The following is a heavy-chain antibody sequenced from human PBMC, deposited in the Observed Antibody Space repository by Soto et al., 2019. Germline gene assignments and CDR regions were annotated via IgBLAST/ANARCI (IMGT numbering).Heavy chain of an antibody. Sequence: QVQLVQSGAEVKKPGSSVKVSCKASGGTFSSYTISWVRQAPGQGLEWMGRIIPILGIANYAQKFQGRVTITADKXTXTXXMELSSLRSEDTAVYYCALTMVRGVIWNYYYGMDVWGQGTTVTVSS. CDR2: IIPILGIA. CDR3: ALTMVRGVIWNYYYGMDV. J-gene: IGHJ6*02. D-gene: IGHD3-10*01. CDR1: GGTFSSYT. V-gene: IGHV1-69*02.